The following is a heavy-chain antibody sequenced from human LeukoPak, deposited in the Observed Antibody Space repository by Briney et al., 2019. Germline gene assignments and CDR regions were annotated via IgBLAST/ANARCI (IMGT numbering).Heavy chain of an antibody. D-gene: IGHD5-18*01. Sequence: PSETLSLTCTVSGGSISSYYWSWIRQPAGKGLEWIGRIYTSGSTNYNPSLESRVTMSVDTSKNQFSLKLSSVTAADTAVYYCARDRGYSYGWFSPDAFDIWGQGTMVTVSS. V-gene: IGHV4-4*07. CDR2: IYTSGST. CDR1: GGSISSYY. CDR3: ARDRGYSYGWFSPDAFDI. J-gene: IGHJ3*02.